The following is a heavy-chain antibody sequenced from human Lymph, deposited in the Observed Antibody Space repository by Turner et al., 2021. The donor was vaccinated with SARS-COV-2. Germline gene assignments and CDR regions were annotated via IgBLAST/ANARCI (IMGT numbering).Heavy chain of an antibody. V-gene: IGHV3-48*03. Sequence: EVQLVESGGGSVQPGGSLSLSCGASGFTLRSYEMNWVRQAQGKGLEVFSYISSRGSTIYYADAVKSRFTIARENAKNSLYLQMNSLRAEDTAVYYCARDQYYDSSGYDFCRASYFDLWGRGTLVTVSS. CDR3: ARDQYYDSSGYDFCRASYFDL. CDR1: GFTLRSYE. D-gene: IGHD3-22*01. J-gene: IGHJ2*01. CDR2: ISSRGSTI.